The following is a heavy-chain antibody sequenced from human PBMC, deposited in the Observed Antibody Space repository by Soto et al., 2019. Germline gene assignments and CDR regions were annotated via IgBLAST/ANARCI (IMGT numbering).Heavy chain of an antibody. V-gene: IGHV3-72*01. CDR3: AGGGGGSFDK. CDR2: TRNKGNGYTT. Sequence: EVQLVESGGGLVQPGGSLRLSCAASGLTLSDHYMDWVRQAPGKGLEWVGRTRNKGNGYTTEYAASVKGRFTISRDESENSVYLQINSLKTEDTAMYDCAGGGGGSFDKWGQGTLVTVSS. J-gene: IGHJ4*02. D-gene: IGHD3-10*01. CDR1: GLTLSDHY.